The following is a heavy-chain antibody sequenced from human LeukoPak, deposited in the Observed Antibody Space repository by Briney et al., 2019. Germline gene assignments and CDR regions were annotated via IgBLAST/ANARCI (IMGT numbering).Heavy chain of an antibody. CDR3: ARDQDYYGSGSYYIPDAFDI. CDR1: GFTFNKSW. CDR2: ISSSSSYI. J-gene: IGHJ3*02. Sequence: PGGSLRLSCAASGFTFNKSWMSWVRQAPGKGLVWVSPISSSSSYIYYADSVKGRFTISRDNAKNSLYLQMNSLRAEDTAVYYCARDQDYYGSGSYYIPDAFDIWGQGTMVTVSS. D-gene: IGHD3-10*01. V-gene: IGHV3-21*01.